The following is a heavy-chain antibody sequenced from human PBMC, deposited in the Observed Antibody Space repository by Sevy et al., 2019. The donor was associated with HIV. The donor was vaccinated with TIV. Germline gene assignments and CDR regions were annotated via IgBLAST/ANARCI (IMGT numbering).Heavy chain of an antibody. CDR3: ARGTVLLGIVVVPAARGWFDP. D-gene: IGHD2-2*03. V-gene: IGHV1-2*02. J-gene: IGHJ5*02. CDR1: GYTFTGYY. Sequence: ASVKVSCKASGYTFTGYYMHWVRQAPGQGLEWMGWINPNSGGTNYAQKFQGRVTMTRDTSISTAYMELSSLRSEDTAVYYCARGTVLLGIVVVPAARGWFDPWGQGTLVTVSS. CDR2: INPNSGGT.